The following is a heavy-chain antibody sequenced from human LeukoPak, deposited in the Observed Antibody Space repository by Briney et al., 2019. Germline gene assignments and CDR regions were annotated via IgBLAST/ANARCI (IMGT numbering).Heavy chain of an antibody. V-gene: IGHV4-30-2*05. CDR2: IYHSGST. CDR1: GGSISSGGYS. D-gene: IGHD3-10*01. Sequence: SQTLSLTCAVSGGSISSGGYSWSWIRQPPGKGLEWIGYIYHSGSTYYNPSLKSRVTISVDTSKNQFSLKLSSVTAADTAVYYCARGGSGSAWFDPWGQGTLVTVSS. J-gene: IGHJ5*02. CDR3: ARGGSGSAWFDP.